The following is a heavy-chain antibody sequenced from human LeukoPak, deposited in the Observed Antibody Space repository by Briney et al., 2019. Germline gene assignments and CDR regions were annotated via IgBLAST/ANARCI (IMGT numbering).Heavy chain of an antibody. CDR2: ISRDSRTI. CDR3: AASPPGGPIDY. J-gene: IGHJ4*02. V-gene: IGHV3-21*01. Sequence: GGSLRLSCAASGFTFSSYSVNWVRQAPGKGLEWVSIISRDSRTIIYADSVKGRFTISRDNARNSLYLQMNSLRAEDTAVYFGAASPPGGPIDYWGQGALVSVSS. D-gene: IGHD3-16*01. CDR1: GFTFSSYS.